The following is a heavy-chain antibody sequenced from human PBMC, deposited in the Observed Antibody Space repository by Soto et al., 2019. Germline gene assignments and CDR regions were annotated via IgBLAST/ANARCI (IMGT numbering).Heavy chain of an antibody. CDR1: GFTFSSYG. CDR3: AREACGGACRYYSYYGMDV. V-gene: IGHV3-33*01. Sequence: GGSLRLSCAASGFTFSSYGMHWVRQAPGKGLEWVAVIWYDGSNKYYADSVKGRFTISRDNSKNTLYLQMNSLRAEDTAVYYCAREACGGACRYYSYYGMDVWGQGTTVTVPS. J-gene: IGHJ6*02. D-gene: IGHD3-10*01. CDR2: IWYDGSNK.